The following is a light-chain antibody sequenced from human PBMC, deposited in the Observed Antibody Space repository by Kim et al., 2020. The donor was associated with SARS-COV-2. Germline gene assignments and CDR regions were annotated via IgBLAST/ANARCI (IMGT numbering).Light chain of an antibody. J-gene: IGKJ4*01. CDR3: QRLKRYPLT. Sequence: ETVEERITICCRGSQGINSYLAWYQQKPGKAPKVLISAASALQRGVPSRLSGSGSGTDFTLTISSQQPEDFATYYCQRLKRYPLTFGGGTKLDIK. CDR2: AAS. CDR1: QGINSY. V-gene: IGKV1-9*01.